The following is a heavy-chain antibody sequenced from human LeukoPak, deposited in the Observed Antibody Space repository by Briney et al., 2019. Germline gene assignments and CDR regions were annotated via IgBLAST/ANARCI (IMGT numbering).Heavy chain of an antibody. V-gene: IGHV1-46*04. CDR2: IIPSGGST. D-gene: IGHD3-10*01. Sequence: ASVKVSCKASGYTFTSYYMHWVRQAPGQGLEWMGIIIPSGGSTSYAQKLQGRVTMTRDTSTSTVYMELSSLRSEDTAVYYCARHQYYYGSGSYYNGLDYWGQGTLVTVSS. J-gene: IGHJ4*02. CDR1: GYTFTSYY. CDR3: ARHQYYYGSGSYYNGLDY.